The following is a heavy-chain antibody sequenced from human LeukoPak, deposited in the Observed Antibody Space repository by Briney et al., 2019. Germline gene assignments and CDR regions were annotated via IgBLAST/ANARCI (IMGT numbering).Heavy chain of an antibody. CDR1: GFTFSSYG. Sequence: PGGSLRLSRAASGFTFSSYGMHWVRQAPGKGLEWVAVISYDGSNKYHADSVKGRFTISRDNSKNTLYLQMNSLRAEDTAVYYCAKDVSPLRYFDWLPSDWGQGTLVTVSS. CDR2: ISYDGSNK. D-gene: IGHD3-9*01. CDR3: AKDVSPLRYFDWLPSD. J-gene: IGHJ4*02. V-gene: IGHV3-30*18.